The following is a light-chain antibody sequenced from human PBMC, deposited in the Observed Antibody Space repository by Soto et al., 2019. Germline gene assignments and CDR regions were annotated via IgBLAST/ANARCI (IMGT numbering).Light chain of an antibody. CDR2: GNT. V-gene: IGLV1-40*01. Sequence: QSVLTQPPSVSGAPGQRVTISCTGSSSNFGAGYDVHWYQQLPGTAPKILIYGNTNRPSGVPDRFSGSKSGTSASLAITGLQAEDEADYYCKSYSSGLSGLVFGGGTKVTVL. J-gene: IGLJ2*01. CDR1: SSNFGAGYD. CDR3: KSYSSGLSGLV.